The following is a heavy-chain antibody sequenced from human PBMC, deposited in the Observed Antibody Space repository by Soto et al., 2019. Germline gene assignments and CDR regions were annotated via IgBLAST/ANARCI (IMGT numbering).Heavy chain of an antibody. CDR1: GGSVSDKTYY. V-gene: IGHV4-61*01. CDR3: ARTTAVPNTLRSRYFFDY. Sequence: SETLSLTCSVSGGSVSDKTYYWSWIRQPPGKRLEWIGYVYYSGTTNYNPSLKSRVTISVDLSKNRFYLRLSSVTTADTALYYCARTTAVPNTLRSRYFFDYWGQGPLVTVSS. CDR2: VYYSGTT. J-gene: IGHJ4*02. D-gene: IGHD4-17*01.